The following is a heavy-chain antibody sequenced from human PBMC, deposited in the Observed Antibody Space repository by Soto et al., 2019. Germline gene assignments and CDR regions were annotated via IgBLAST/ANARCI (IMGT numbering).Heavy chain of an antibody. CDR2: ISYDGSNK. D-gene: IGHD2-15*01. CDR3: ARAGGLLLDY. J-gene: IGHJ4*02. Sequence: VQLVESGGGLVQPGRSLRLSCAASGFTFSSYAMHWVRQAPGKGLEWVAVISYDGSNKYYADSVKGRFTISRDISKNTLYLQMNSLRAEDTAVYYCARAGGLLLDYWGQGTLVTVSS. CDR1: GFTFSSYA. V-gene: IGHV3-30-3*01.